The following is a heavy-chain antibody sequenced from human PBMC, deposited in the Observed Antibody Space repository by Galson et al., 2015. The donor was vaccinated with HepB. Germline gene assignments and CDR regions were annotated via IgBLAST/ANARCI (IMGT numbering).Heavy chain of an antibody. J-gene: IGHJ6*02. CDR3: ARDRSYYDFWSGPRPYYGMDV. Sequence: SVKVSCKASGGTFSSYAISWVRQAPGQGLEWMGGIIPIFGTANYAQKFQGRVTITADESTSTAYMELSSLRSEDTAVYYCARDRSYYDFWSGPRPYYGMDVWGQGTTVTVSS. V-gene: IGHV1-69*13. D-gene: IGHD3-3*01. CDR2: IIPIFGTA. CDR1: GGTFSSYA.